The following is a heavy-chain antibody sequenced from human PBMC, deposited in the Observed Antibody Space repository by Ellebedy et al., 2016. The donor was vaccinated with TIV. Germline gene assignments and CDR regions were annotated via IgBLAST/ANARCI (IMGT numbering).Heavy chain of an antibody. CDR2: IYPGDSDT. CDR3: ARTRRPGYTNDPFNI. V-gene: IGHV5-51*01. Sequence: GESLKISCQVSGYTFSDFWIGWVRQMPGKGLEWMGIIYPGDSDTRSSPSFEGQVTISADRSTNTAYLQWSSLRASDTAMYYCARTRRPGYTNDPFNIWGQGTSVTVSS. J-gene: IGHJ3*02. CDR1: GYTFSDFW. D-gene: IGHD2-8*01.